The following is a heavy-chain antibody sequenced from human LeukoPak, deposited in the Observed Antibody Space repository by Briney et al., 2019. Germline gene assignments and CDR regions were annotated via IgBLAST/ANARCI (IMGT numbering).Heavy chain of an antibody. Sequence: GGSLRLSCGASGFTFSTTWMHWVRQAPGKGLVCVSRINSDGTSTVYADSVKGRFTISRDNAKNTVYLQMSGLGVDDTAVYYCARDNYYSIDYGGQGTLVTVSS. V-gene: IGHV3-74*01. CDR3: ARDNYYSIDY. CDR2: INSDGTST. CDR1: GFTFSTTW. D-gene: IGHD1-26*01. J-gene: IGHJ4*02.